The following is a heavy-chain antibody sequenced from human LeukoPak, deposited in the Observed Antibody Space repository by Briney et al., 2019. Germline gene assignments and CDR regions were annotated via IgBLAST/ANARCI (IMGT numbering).Heavy chain of an antibody. CDR3: ARLSCRSSSCYYYYYYMDV. J-gene: IGHJ6*03. CDR2: IYSSGST. D-gene: IGHD2-2*01. V-gene: IGHV4-59*01. Sequence: SETLSLTCTVSGGSISSYYWSWIRQPPGKGLEWIGYIYSSGSTNYSPSLKSRVTISVDTSKNQFSLKLSSVTAADTAVYYCARLSCRSSSCYYYYYYMDVWGKGTTVTVSS. CDR1: GGSISSYY.